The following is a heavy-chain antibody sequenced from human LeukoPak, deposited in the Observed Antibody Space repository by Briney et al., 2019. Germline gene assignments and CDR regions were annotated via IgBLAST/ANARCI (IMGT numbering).Heavy chain of an antibody. Sequence: ASVKVSCKASGYTFSSYDISWVRQAPGQGLEWMGWISAYNGNTNYAQKLQGRVTMTTDTSTSTAYMELRSLRSDDTAVYYCARARGSYRRDAFDIWGQGTMVTVSS. CDR3: ARARGSYRRDAFDI. CDR2: ISAYNGNT. CDR1: GYTFSSYD. V-gene: IGHV1-18*01. D-gene: IGHD1-26*01. J-gene: IGHJ3*02.